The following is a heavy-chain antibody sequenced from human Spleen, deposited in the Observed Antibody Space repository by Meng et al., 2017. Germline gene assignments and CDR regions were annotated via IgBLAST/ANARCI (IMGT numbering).Heavy chain of an antibody. CDR3: TAMVFAFDI. D-gene: IGHD5-18*01. Sequence: GGSLRLSCAASGFTFSTYSMNWVRQAPGKGLEWVSVIYSGGSTYYADSVKGRFTISRDNSKNTLYLQMNSLRAEDTAVYYCTAMVFAFDIWGQGTMVTVSS. V-gene: IGHV3-53*01. CDR1: GFTFSTYS. CDR2: IYSGGST. J-gene: IGHJ3*02.